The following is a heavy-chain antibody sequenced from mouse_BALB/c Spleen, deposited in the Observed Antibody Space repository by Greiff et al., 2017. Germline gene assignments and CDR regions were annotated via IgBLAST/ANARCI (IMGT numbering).Heavy chain of an antibody. Sequence: VQLQQSGPELVKPGASVKISCKASGYTFIDYNMHWVKQSHGKSLEWIGYIYPYNGGTGYNQKFKSKATLTVDNSSSTVYMELRSLTSEDSAVYYCARYATEVADYWGQGTTLTVSS. CDR2: IYPYNGGT. CDR3: ARYATEVADY. V-gene: IGHV1S29*02. CDR1: GYTFIDYN. J-gene: IGHJ2*01. D-gene: IGHD1-1*01.